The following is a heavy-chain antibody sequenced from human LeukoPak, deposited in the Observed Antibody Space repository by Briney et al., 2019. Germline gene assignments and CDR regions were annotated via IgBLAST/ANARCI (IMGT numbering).Heavy chain of an antibody. Sequence: SETLSLTCTVSGGSISIFYWSWIRQPPGKGLEWIGDIYYSGTTNYNPSLKSRLTISLDTSKNQFPLRLTSLTAADTAVYYCPRIGGVAANPTSFDYWGQGTLVTVSS. V-gene: IGHV4-59*01. J-gene: IGHJ4*02. D-gene: IGHD2-15*01. CDR1: GGSISIFY. CDR3: PRIGGVAANPTSFDY. CDR2: IYYSGTT.